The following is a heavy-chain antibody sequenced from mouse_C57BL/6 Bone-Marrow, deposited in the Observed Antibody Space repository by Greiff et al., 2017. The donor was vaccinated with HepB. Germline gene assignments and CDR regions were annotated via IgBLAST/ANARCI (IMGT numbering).Heavy chain of an antibody. CDR2: IYPRSGNT. Sequence: QVQLQQSGAELARPGASVKLSCKASGYTFTSYGISWVKQRTGQGLEWIGEIYPRSGNTYYNEKFKGKATLTADKSSSTAYMELRSLTSEDSAVYFCARPLLLLRSSYWYFDVWGTGTTVTVAS. D-gene: IGHD1-1*01. J-gene: IGHJ1*03. V-gene: IGHV1-81*01. CDR3: ARPLLLLRSSYWYFDV. CDR1: GYTFTSYG.